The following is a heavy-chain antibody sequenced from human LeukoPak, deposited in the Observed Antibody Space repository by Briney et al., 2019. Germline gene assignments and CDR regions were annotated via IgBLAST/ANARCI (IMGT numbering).Heavy chain of an antibody. V-gene: IGHV1-8*01. CDR3: ARVRWFGRYGDVGY. J-gene: IGHJ4*02. CDR1: GYTFTSYD. Sequence: ASVKVSCKASGYTFTSYDINWVRQATGQGLEWMGWMNPNSGNTGYAQKFQGRVTMTRNTSISTAYMELSSLRSEDTAVYYCARVRWFGRYGDVGYWGQGTLVTVSS. CDR2: MNPNSGNT. D-gene: IGHD3-10*01.